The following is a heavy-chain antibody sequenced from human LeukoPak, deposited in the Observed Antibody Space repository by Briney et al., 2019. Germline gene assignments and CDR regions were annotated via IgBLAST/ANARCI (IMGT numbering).Heavy chain of an antibody. CDR1: GGSISSSSYY. D-gene: IGHD4-23*01. CDR3: ARGPGVTTVGVYFQH. CDR2: IYYSGST. V-gene: IGHV4-39*07. J-gene: IGHJ1*01. Sequence: SETLSLTCTVSGGSISSSSYYWGWIRQPPGKGLEWIGSIYYSGSTYYNPSLKSRVTISVGTSKNQFSLKLSSVTAADTAVYYCARGPGVTTVGVYFQHWGQGTLVTVSS.